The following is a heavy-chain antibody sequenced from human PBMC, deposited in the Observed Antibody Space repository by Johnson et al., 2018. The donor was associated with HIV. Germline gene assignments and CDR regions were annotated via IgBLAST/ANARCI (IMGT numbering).Heavy chain of an antibody. CDR2: ISYDGSNK. J-gene: IGHJ3*02. CDR1: GFTFHDYG. D-gene: IGHD2-15*01. V-gene: IGHV3-30*03. CDR3: ASSAPGLLPNDAFDI. Sequence: QVLLVESGGGVVRPGGSLRLSCAASGFTFHDYGMSWVRQAPGKGLEWVAVISYDGSNKYYADSVKGRFTISRDNSKNTLYLQMNSLRAEDTAVYYCASSAPGLLPNDAFDIWGQGTMVTVSS.